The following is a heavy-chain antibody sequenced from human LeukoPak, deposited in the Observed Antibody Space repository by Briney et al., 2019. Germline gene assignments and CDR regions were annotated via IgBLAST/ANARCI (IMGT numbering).Heavy chain of an antibody. CDR1: GFTFSNFW. CDR2: IKQDGSDK. CDR3: ARDERLFQSAY. D-gene: IGHD3-3*01. V-gene: IGHV3-7*04. J-gene: IGHJ4*02. Sequence: GGSLRLSCAASGFTFSNFWMSWVRQAPGKGLEWVANIKQDGSDKYYLDSVKGRFSISRDNAKNSLYLQMNSLRAEDTADYYCARDERLFQSAYWGQGTLVTVSS.